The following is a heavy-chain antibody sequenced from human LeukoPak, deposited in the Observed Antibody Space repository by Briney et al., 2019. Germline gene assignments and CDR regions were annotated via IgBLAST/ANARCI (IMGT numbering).Heavy chain of an antibody. D-gene: IGHD5-24*01. J-gene: IGHJ4*02. CDR2: IIPMFGTP. Sequence: ASVKVSCKASGDTFSSFGFTWVRQAPGQGLEWMGGIIPMFGTPNYAQRLEGRLTITTDESTSTAYMELSSLRSEDTAVYYCATTRWLQFGHHLDYWGQGTLVTVSS. V-gene: IGHV1-69*05. CDR1: GDTFSSFG. CDR3: ATTRWLQFGHHLDY.